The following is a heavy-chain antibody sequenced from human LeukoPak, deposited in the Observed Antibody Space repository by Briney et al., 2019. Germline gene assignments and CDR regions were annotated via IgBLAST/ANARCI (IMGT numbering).Heavy chain of an antibody. Sequence: PGGSLRLSCAASGFTFSSYGMNWVRQAPGKGLEWVSSISSSSSYIYYADSVQGRFTITRDNAKNSLYLQMNSLRAEDTALYYCARDGSGSPGDYWGQGTLVAVSS. V-gene: IGHV3-21*01. J-gene: IGHJ4*02. CDR3: ARDGSGSPGDY. CDR2: ISSSSSYI. CDR1: GFTFSSYG. D-gene: IGHD1-26*01.